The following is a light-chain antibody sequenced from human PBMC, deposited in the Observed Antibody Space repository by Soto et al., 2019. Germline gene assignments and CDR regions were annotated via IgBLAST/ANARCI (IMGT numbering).Light chain of an antibody. V-gene: IGKV1-5*01. CDR3: QQYNSYSP. CDR1: QSISGW. Sequence: DIQMTQSPSTLSASVGDRVTITCRASQSISGWLAWYQQKPWKVPKLLIFDASTLDSGVPLRFSGSGSGTEVALAISSLQPDDFATYYCQQYNSYSPFGQGTKVEV. CDR2: DAS. J-gene: IGKJ1*01.